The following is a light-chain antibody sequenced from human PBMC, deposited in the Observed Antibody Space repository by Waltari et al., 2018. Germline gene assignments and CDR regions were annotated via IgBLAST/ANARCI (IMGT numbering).Light chain of an antibody. Sequence: DVQMTQSPSSLSASVGDRVTITCRASQGVGHYLAWLRQKSGKAPESLIYAASTLQPGAPCTISGSGSGTHFTLTISSLQPEDLGTYYCQQYYSYPPTFGPGTKV. J-gene: IGKJ3*01. V-gene: IGKV1-16*01. CDR2: AAS. CDR1: QGVGHY. CDR3: QQYYSYPPT.